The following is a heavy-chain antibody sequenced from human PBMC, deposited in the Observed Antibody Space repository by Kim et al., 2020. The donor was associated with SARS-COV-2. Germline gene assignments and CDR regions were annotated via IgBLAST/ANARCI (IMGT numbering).Heavy chain of an antibody. D-gene: IGHD1-26*01. CDR3: AKDRPLRLVGAEWDY. J-gene: IGHJ4*02. Sequence: DSGKGRFTITRDNAKNTLYLQMNSLRAEDTAVYHCAKDRPLRLVGAEWDYWGQGTLVTVSS. V-gene: IGHV3-23*01.